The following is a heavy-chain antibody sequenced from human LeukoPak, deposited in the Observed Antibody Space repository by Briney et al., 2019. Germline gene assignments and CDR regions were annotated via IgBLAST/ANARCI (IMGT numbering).Heavy chain of an antibody. CDR2: IIPIFGTA. CDR3: ASGTGSGIYENWFDP. D-gene: IGHD3-10*01. CDR1: VGTFSSYA. V-gene: IGHV1-69*13. Sequence: SVKVSCKASVGTFSSYAISWVRQAPAQGLEWMGGIIPIFGTANYAQKFQGRVTITADESTSTAYMELSSLRSEDTAVYYCASGTGSGIYENWFDPWGQGTLVTVSS. J-gene: IGHJ5*02.